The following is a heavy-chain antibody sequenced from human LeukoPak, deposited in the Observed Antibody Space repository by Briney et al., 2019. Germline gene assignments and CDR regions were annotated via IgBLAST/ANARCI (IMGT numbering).Heavy chain of an antibody. CDR2: ISAYNGNT. D-gene: IGHD3-22*01. Sequence: GASVKVSCKPSGYTFTSYGISWVRKAPGQGLEWMGWISAYNGNTNYAQKLQGRVTMTTDTSTSTAYMELRSLRSDDTAVYYCARGASGYYQNWLEPWGQGTLVTVSS. CDR1: GYTFTSYG. J-gene: IGHJ5*02. V-gene: IGHV1-18*01. CDR3: ARGASGYYQNWLEP.